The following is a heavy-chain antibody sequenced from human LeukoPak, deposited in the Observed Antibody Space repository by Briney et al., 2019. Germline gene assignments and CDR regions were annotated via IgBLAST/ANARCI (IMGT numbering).Heavy chain of an antibody. Sequence: GGSLRLSCAASGFTFSGSVMHWVRQVSGKGLEWVGHIRSKPNNYATAYAASVKGRFTISRDDSQNTAYLQMDSLKTDDTAVYYCTRQGSGSTFDSWGPGTLVTVSS. CDR3: TRQGSGSTFDS. V-gene: IGHV3-73*01. CDR1: GFTFSGSV. CDR2: IRSKPNNYAT. D-gene: IGHD3-10*01. J-gene: IGHJ4*02.